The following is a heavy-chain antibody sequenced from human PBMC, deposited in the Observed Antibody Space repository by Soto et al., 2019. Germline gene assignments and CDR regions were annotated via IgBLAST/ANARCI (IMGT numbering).Heavy chain of an antibody. Sequence: QVQLQESGPGLVTPSQILSLTCTVSGGSIRNSNYYWSWIRQRPGKGLEWHGYISYSGSNYQNPSLKIRLTWSMDTSKNQFSLRLGSVTAADTAVYYCARDLGSEQSFFDSWGQGKLVTVCS. J-gene: IGHJ4*02. CDR2: ISYSGSN. CDR1: GGSIRNSNYY. D-gene: IGHD6-19*01. CDR3: ARDLGSEQSFFDS. V-gene: IGHV4-31*03.